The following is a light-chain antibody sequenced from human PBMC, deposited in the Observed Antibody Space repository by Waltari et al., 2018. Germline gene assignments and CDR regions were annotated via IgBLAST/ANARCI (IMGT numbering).Light chain of an antibody. CDR3: YSSDSTGLRV. CDR1: VLPSKY. Sequence: SYQFTQPPSVSVSPGHTASIPCSPPVLPSKYAYWFQQHTGQAPRLVIYEDTKRPSGIPGRFSGSSSGTVATLTISGAQVDDEADYYCYSSDSTGLRVFGGGTTVVVL. CDR2: EDT. V-gene: IGLV3-10*01. J-gene: IGLJ1*01.